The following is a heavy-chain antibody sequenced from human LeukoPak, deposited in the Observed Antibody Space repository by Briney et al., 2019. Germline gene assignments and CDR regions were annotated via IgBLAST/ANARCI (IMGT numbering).Heavy chain of an antibody. Sequence: SETLSLTCTVSGGSISSGGYYWSWIRQHPGKGLEWIGYIYYSGSTYYNPSLKSRVTISADTSKNQFSLKLSSVTAADTAIYYCARENPSGYYNRPIDYWGQGTLVTVSS. V-gene: IGHV4-31*03. CDR1: GGSISSGGYY. J-gene: IGHJ4*02. CDR3: ARENPSGYYNRPIDY. CDR2: IYYSGST. D-gene: IGHD3-22*01.